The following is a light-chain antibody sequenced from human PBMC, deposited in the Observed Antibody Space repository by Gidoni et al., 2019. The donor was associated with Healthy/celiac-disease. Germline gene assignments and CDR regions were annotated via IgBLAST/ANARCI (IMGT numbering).Light chain of an antibody. V-gene: IGKV1-5*03. J-gene: IGKJ1*01. CDR3: QQYNSYWT. CDR1: QSISSW. CDR2: KAS. Sequence: DIQMTESPSTLSASVGDRVTITCRASQSISSWLAWYQQKPGKAPKLLIYKASSLESGVPSRFSGSGSGTEFTLTISSLQPADFATYYCQQYNSYWTFGQXTKVEIK.